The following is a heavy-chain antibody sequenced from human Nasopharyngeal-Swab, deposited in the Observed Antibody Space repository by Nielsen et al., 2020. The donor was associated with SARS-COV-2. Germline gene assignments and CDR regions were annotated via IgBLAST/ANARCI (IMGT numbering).Heavy chain of an antibody. CDR3: ARGGWEGIAAADTRVY. Sequence: GGSLRLSCAASGFTFSGYSMNWVRQAPGKGLEWVSSISSSSSYIYYADSVKGRFTISRDNAKNSLYLQMNSLRAEDTAVYYCARGGWEGIAAADTRVYWGQGTLVTVSS. CDR2: ISSSSSYI. V-gene: IGHV3-21*01. J-gene: IGHJ4*02. CDR1: GFTFSGYS. D-gene: IGHD6-13*01.